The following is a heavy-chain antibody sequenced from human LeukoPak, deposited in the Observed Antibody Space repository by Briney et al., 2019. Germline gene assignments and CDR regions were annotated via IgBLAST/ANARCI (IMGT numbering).Heavy chain of an antibody. J-gene: IGHJ4*02. CDR1: GFTFTNYG. V-gene: IGHV3-48*04. CDR3: ARGALHLYYFDYWG. Sequence: PGGSLRLSCATSGFTFTNYGMNWVRQAPGKGLEWVSYISDSAILYADSVKGRFTISRDNAKNTVYLQMNSLRAEDTAVYYCARGALHLYYFDYWGWGQGTLVTVSS. D-gene: IGHD2/OR15-2a*01. CDR2: ISDSAI.